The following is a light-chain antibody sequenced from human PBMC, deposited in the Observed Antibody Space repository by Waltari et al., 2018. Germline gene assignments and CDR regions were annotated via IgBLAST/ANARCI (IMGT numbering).Light chain of an antibody. CDR3: QKYGTLPAT. V-gene: IGKV3-20*01. CDR2: DAS. Sequence: EIVFTQFPGPLSFSPGERPTLPCRASQSVSKYLAWYQQKPGQAPRLLIYDASSRATGIPDRFSGSGWGTDFSLTISRLEPEDFAVYYCQKYGTLPATFGQGTKVQ. J-gene: IGKJ1*01. CDR1: QSVSKY.